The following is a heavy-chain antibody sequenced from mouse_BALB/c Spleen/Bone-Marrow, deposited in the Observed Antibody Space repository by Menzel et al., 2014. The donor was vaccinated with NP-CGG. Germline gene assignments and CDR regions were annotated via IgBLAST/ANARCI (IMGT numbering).Heavy chain of an antibody. V-gene: IGHV6-6*02. Sequence: EVQVVESGGGLVQSGGSMKFSCVATGVTFSNYWMNWVRQSPERGLEWVAEIRLKSNNYETHYAESVKGRFTISRDDFKSRVYLQMNNLRAEDTGIYYCMYGNPFAYWGQGTLVTVSA. J-gene: IGHJ3*01. CDR2: IRLKSNNYET. CDR3: MYGNPFAY. D-gene: IGHD2-10*02. CDR1: GVTFSNYW.